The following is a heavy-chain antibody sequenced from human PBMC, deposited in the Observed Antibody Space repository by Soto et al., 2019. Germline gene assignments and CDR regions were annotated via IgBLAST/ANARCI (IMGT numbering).Heavy chain of an antibody. CDR1: GYTFTSYY. V-gene: IGHV1-46*01. CDR2: INPDGGGT. D-gene: IGHD4-4*01. Sequence: QVQLVQSGAEVKKPGASVKVSCKASGYTFTSYYMHWVRLAPGQGFEWMGIINPDGGGTSYAQQFQGRVIMTRDTSTSTVYMEMSSLRSEDTAVYYCAVGGNYLSMDVWGQGTTVTVSS. CDR3: AVGGNYLSMDV. J-gene: IGHJ6*02.